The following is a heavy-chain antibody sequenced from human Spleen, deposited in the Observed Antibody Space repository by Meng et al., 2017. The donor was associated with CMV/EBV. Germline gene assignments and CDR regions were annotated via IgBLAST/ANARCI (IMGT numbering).Heavy chain of an antibody. CDR3: ADGGFEY. CDR2: IWYDGSNR. D-gene: IGHD3-16*01. V-gene: IGHV3-33*01. J-gene: IGHJ4*02. CDR1: GFTFSTYG. Sequence: GESLKISCAGSGFTFSTYGMHWVRQAPGKGLEWVAVIWYDGSNRYYADSVKGRFTISRDNSKNTLYLQMNSLRAEDTAVYYCADGGFEYWGQGTLVTVSS.